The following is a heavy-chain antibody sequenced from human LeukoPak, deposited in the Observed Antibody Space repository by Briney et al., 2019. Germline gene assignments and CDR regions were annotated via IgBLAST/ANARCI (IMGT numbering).Heavy chain of an antibody. Sequence: PGESLKISCKGSGYSFTNYWIGWVRQMPGKGLEWMGIIYPGDSDTRYSPPFQGQVTISADKSISTAYLQWSSLKASDTAMYYCARRTDRSFWYLDYWGQGTLVTVSS. CDR2: IYPGDSDT. CDR3: ARRTDRSFWYLDY. V-gene: IGHV5-51*01. J-gene: IGHJ4*02. CDR1: GYSFTNYW.